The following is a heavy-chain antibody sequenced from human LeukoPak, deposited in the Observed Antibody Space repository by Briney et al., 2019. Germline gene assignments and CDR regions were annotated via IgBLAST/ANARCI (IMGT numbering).Heavy chain of an antibody. V-gene: IGHV3-23*01. CDR2: ISGSGGST. Sequence: PGGSLRLSCAASGFTFSGYAMSWVRQAPGKGLEWVSAISGSGGSTYYADSVEGRFTISRDNSKNTLYLQMNSLRAEDTAVYYCAKSGEVEMATVYFDYWGQGTLVTVSS. CDR3: AKSGEVEMATVYFDY. CDR1: GFTFSGYA. J-gene: IGHJ4*02. D-gene: IGHD5-24*01.